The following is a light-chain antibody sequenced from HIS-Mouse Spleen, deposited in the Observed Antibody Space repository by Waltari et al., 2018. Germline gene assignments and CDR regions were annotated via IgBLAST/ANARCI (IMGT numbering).Light chain of an antibody. J-gene: IGKJ1*01. V-gene: IGKV1-39*01. CDR1: QSISSY. CDR2: AAS. Sequence: DNQMTQSPSSLSASVGERVTITCRASQSISSYLNWYQQKPGKDPKLLIYAASSLQSGVPSRFSGSGSGTDFPLTISSLQPEDFATYYCQQSYSTLWTFGQGTKVEI. CDR3: QQSYSTLWT.